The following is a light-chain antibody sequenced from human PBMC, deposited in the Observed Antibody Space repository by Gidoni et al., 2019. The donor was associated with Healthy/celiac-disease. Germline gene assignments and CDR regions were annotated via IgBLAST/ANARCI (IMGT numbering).Light chain of an antibody. CDR1: QSVSSN. CDR2: GAS. V-gene: IGKV3-15*01. CDR3: QQYNNWPPLT. Sequence: EIVMTQSSATLSVSPGERATLSCRASQSVSSNLAWYQQKPGQAPRLLIYGASTRATGIPARFSGSGSGTEFTLTISSLQSEDFAVYYCQQYNNWPPLTFXGXTKVXIK. J-gene: IGKJ4*01.